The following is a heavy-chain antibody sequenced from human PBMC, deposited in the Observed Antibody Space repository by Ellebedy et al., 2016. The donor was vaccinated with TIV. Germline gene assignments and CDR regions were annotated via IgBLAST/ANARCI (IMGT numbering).Heavy chain of an antibody. J-gene: IGHJ4*02. V-gene: IGHV3-23*01. CDR3: ASPRRYCSGGSCYSRFDY. CDR1: GSTFSSYA. Sequence: GESLKISXAASGSTFSSYAMSWVRQAPGKGLEWVSAISGSGSSTYYADSVKGRFTISRDNSKNTLYLQMNSLRAEDTAVYYCASPRRYCSGGSCYSRFDYWGQGTLVTVSS. D-gene: IGHD2-15*01. CDR2: ISGSGSST.